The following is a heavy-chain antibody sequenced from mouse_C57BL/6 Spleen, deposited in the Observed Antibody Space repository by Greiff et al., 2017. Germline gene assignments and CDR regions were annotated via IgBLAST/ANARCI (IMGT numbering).Heavy chain of an antibody. J-gene: IGHJ4*01. Sequence: EVKLVESGGGLVKPGGSLKLSCAASGFTFSDYGMHWVRQAPEKGLEWVAYISSGSSTLYYADTVKGRFTISRANAKNTLFLQMTSLRSEDTAMYYWARSGGNYRYYYAMDYWGQGTSVTVSS. CDR3: ARSGGNYRYYYAMDY. CDR2: ISSGSSTL. CDR1: GFTFSDYG. V-gene: IGHV5-17*01. D-gene: IGHD2-1*01.